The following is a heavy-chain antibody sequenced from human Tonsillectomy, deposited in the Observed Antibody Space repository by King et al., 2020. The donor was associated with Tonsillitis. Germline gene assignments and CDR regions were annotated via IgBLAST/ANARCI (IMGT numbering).Heavy chain of an antibody. Sequence: VQLVESGGGLVKPGGSLRLSCAASGFTFSNAWMSWVRQAPGKGLEWVGRIKSKTDGGTTDYAAPVKGRFTISRDDSKNTLYLQMNSLKTEDTAVYYCTTVDLAAAGKNFDYWGQGTLVTVSS. CDR2: IKSKTDGGTT. CDR3: TTVDLAAAGKNFDY. V-gene: IGHV3-15*01. CDR1: GFTFSNAW. D-gene: IGHD6-13*01. J-gene: IGHJ4*02.